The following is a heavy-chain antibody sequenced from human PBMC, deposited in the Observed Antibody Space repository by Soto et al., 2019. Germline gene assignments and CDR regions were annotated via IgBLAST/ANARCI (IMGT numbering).Heavy chain of an antibody. D-gene: IGHD6-6*01. V-gene: IGHV3-7*01. Sequence: PGGSLRLSCAASGFTFSSYWMSWVRQAPGKGLEWVANIKQDGSEKYYVDSVKGRFTISRDNAKNSLYLQMNSLRAEDTAVYYCARDRQRIAARPCYFDYWGQGTLVTVSS. CDR2: IKQDGSEK. CDR3: ARDRQRIAARPCYFDY. J-gene: IGHJ4*02. CDR1: GFTFSSYW.